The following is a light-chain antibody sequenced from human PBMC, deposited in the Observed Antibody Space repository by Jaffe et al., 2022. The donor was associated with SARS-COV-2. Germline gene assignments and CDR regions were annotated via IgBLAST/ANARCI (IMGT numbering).Light chain of an antibody. V-gene: IGKV1-5*03. CDR1: QSISNW. CDR2: KAS. J-gene: IGKJ1*01. CDR3: QHYNTYRWT. Sequence: DIQMTQSPSTLSASVGDRVTITCRASQSISNWVAWYQQKPGKVPKLLIYKASSLESGVPSRFSGSGSGTEFTLTISSLQPDDFATYYCQHYNTYRWTFGQGTKVEIK.